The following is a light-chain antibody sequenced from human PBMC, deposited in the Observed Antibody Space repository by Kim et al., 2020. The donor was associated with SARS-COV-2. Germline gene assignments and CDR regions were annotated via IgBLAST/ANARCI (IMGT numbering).Light chain of an antibody. CDR1: QDIAIW. CDR2: AAS. CDR3: QQANSFPLT. Sequence: DIQMTQSPSSVSASVGDRVTITCRASQDIAIWLAWYQQKPGKAPKLLIYAASNLQSGVPSRFSGSGSGTDFTLTISSLQPEDFGTYYCQQANSFPLTFGGGTKVEIK. V-gene: IGKV1-12*01. J-gene: IGKJ4*01.